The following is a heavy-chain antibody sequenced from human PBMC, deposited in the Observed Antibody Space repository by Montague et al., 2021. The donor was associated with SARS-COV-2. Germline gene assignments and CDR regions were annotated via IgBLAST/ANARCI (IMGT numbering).Heavy chain of an antibody. D-gene: IGHD4-17*01. CDR1: GGSIRTSSYY. V-gene: IGHV4-39*01. CDR2: IYYSGST. CDR3: AMRGGALDAFDI. Sequence: SETRSLTCTVCGGSIRTSSYYWGWIRQPPGKGLDWIGSIYYSGSTYYNPSLKSRATISVDTSKNQFSLKLSSVTAADTAVYYCAMRGGALDAFDIWGQGTMVIVSS. J-gene: IGHJ3*02.